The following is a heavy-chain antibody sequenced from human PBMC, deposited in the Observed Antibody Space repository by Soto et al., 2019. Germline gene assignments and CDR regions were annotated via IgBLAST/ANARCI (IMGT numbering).Heavy chain of an antibody. Sequence: LSLTCGVNGGSFSGYSWTWIRQPPGKGLEWIGEINPSGGTKYTPSLESRVSISLDSSRNQFSLRLTSVASADTAVYYCARASMVYGVVALSNWFDPWGQGTLVTVSS. CDR2: INPSGGT. D-gene: IGHD3-3*01. CDR3: ARASMVYGVVALSNWFDP. V-gene: IGHV4-34*01. J-gene: IGHJ5*02. CDR1: GGSFSGYS.